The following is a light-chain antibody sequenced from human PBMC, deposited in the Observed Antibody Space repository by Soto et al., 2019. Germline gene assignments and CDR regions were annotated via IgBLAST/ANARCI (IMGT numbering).Light chain of an antibody. CDR3: QQRYSTPLT. J-gene: IGKJ4*01. CDR2: AAS. CDR1: QSISSY. V-gene: IGKV1-39*01. Sequence: DIQMTQSPSSLSASVGDRVTITCRASQSISSYLNWYQQKPGKAPKLLIYAASSLQSGVPSRFSGSGSETDFTLAISSLQPEDGATYYCQQRYSTPLTFGGGTKVEIK.